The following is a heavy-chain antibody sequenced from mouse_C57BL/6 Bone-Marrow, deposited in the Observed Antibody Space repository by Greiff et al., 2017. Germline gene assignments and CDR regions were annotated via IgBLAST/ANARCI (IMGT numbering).Heavy chain of an antibody. D-gene: IGHD1-1*01. CDR2: IAPETGGT. V-gene: IGHV1-15*01. CDR3: TRKIGSSPDV. CDR1: GYTFTDYE. J-gene: IGHJ1*03. Sequence: QVQLKQSGAELVRPGASVTLSCKASGYTFTDYEMHWVKQTPVHGLEWIGAIAPETGGTAYNQKFKGTAILTADKSSSTAYMELRSLTSEDSAVYYCTRKIGSSPDVWGTGTTVTVAS.